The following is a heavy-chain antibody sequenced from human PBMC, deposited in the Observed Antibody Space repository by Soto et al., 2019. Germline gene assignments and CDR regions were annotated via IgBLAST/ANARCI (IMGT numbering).Heavy chain of an antibody. CDR3: ARGGVASIAAADPGEPFDY. Sequence: GPVKVSCKASGYTFTSYGISCLRQAPGQGLDWLRWINAYNGNTNYAQKHQGRVTMTTDTSTSTAYMELRSLRSYDTAVYYCARGGVASIAAADPGEPFDYWGQGTLVTVSS. CDR1: GYTFTSYG. J-gene: IGHJ4*02. D-gene: IGHD6-13*01. CDR2: INAYNGNT. V-gene: IGHV1-18*01.